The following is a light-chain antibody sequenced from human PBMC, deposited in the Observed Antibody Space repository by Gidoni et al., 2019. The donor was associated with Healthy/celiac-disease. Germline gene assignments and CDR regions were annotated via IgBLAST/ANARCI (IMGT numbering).Light chain of an antibody. J-gene: IGKJ2*01. V-gene: IGKV1-33*01. CDR3: QQYDNLPRT. CDR1: QDISNY. Sequence: DIQMTQYPSSLSASVGDRVTITCQASQDISNYLTWYQQKPGKAPKLLIYDASNLETGVPSRFSGSGSGTDFTFTISSLQPEDIATYYCQQYDNLPRTFGQGTKLEIK. CDR2: DAS.